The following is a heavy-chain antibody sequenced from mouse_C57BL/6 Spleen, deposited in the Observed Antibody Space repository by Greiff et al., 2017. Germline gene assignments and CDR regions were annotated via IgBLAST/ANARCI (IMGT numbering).Heavy chain of an antibody. V-gene: IGHV1-15*01. J-gene: IGHJ2*01. CDR1: GYTFTDYE. D-gene: IGHD1-1*02. CDR2: IDPETGGT. CDR3: TRKEPYGGPFDY. Sequence: VQLQQSGAELVRPGASVTLSCKASGYTFTDYEMHWVKQTPVHGLEWIGAIDPETGGTAYNQKFKGKAILTADKSSSTAYMELRSLTSEDSAVYYCTRKEPYGGPFDYWGQGTTLTVSS.